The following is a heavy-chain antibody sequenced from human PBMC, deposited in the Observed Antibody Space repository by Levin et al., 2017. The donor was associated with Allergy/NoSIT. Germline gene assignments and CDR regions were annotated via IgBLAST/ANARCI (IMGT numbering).Heavy chain of an antibody. V-gene: IGHV5-51*01. CDR3: GRRSGDDGFDV. J-gene: IGHJ3*01. D-gene: IGHD7-27*01. Sequence: GESLKISCQGSGYTFTSYWINWVRQMPGKGLEWMGTIFPSDSETRYSPSFQGQVTISVDKSINTAYLQWNNLKASDTAMYYCGRRSGDDGFDVWGQGTVITVSS. CDR2: IFPSDSET. CDR1: GYTFTSYW.